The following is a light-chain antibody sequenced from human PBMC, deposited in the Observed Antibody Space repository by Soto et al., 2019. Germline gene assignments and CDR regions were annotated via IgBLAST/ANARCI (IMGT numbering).Light chain of an antibody. J-gene: IGKJ2*01. CDR2: GAS. CDR3: QQYNKWPYT. V-gene: IGKV3-15*01. CDR1: QSVATN. Sequence: EIVMTQSPATLSVSPGERATLSCRASQSVATNLAWYQQKPGQSPRLLIYGASTRATGIPAGFSGDGSGTEFTLTISSLQSEDFAVYFCQQYNKWPYTCGQGTKV.